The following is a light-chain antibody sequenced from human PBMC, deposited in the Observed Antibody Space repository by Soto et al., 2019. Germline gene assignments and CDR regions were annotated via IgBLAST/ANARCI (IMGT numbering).Light chain of an antibody. V-gene: IGKV2-28*01. CDR2: LGS. J-gene: IGKJ1*01. CDR1: QSLLHSNGYKY. Sequence: DIVMTQSPLSLPVTPGEPASISCRSSQSLLHSNGYKYLDWYLQKPGQSPQLLIYLGSNRASGVPDRFSGSGSGTDFTLKISRVEAEDVGVYYCMQTLQTPRAFGQGTTVEIK. CDR3: MQTLQTPRA.